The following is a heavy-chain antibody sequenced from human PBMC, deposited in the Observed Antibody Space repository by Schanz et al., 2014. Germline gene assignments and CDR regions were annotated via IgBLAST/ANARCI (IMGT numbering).Heavy chain of an antibody. D-gene: IGHD1-26*01. CDR3: ARDHTTESYYSAGPPIDY. Sequence: EVQLLESGGGLVQPGGSLKLSCAASGLIFSNYVMSWVRQAPGKGLEWVSTIGTSGGTNYAESVKGRFTISRDNSKNTLYLQMNSLRAEDTAVYYCARDHTTESYYSAGPPIDYWGQGTLLTDSS. CDR2: IGTSGGT. V-gene: IGHV3-23*01. CDR1: GLIFSNYV. J-gene: IGHJ4*02.